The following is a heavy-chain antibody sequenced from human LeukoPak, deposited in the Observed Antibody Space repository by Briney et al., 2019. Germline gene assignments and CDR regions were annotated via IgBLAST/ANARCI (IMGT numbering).Heavy chain of an antibody. V-gene: IGHV3-7*01. CDR2: IDKNGREK. D-gene: IGHD3-10*01. Sequence: GGSLRLSCTVSGFTFSKYWLRWVRQAPGKGLEWVASIDKNGREKRYVDSVEGRFTNSRDNAKDSVYLQMTSLGAEDTAVYYCATYTQNFGAPGTDYWGQGTLVTVSS. J-gene: IGHJ4*02. CDR1: GFTFSKYW. CDR3: ATYTQNFGAPGTDY.